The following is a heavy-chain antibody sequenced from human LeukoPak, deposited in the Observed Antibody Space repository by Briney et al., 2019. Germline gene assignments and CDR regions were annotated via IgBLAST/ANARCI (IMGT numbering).Heavy chain of an antibody. Sequence: SQTLSLTCAISGDSVSSSGVAWNWIRQSPSRGLEWLGRTDSRSQWYSEYAVSVKSRITINPDTSKNQFSLQLNSVIPEDTAIYYCARGIYSTFDPWGQGTLVTVSS. CDR2: TDSRSQWYS. CDR1: GDSVSSSGVA. CDR3: ARGIYSTFDP. V-gene: IGHV6-1*01. D-gene: IGHD2-15*01. J-gene: IGHJ5*02.